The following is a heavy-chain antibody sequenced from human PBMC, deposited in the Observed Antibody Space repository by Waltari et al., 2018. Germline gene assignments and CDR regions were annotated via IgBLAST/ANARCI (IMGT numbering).Heavy chain of an antibody. J-gene: IGHJ4*02. D-gene: IGHD1-1*01. CDR1: GDSMSTSDY. V-gene: IGHV4-4*02. Sequence: QLQLQESGPGLVKPSGTLSLICSVSGDSMSTSDYWSWVRQPPGKALEWIGQVRGDGKTNYNPSFASRVTMSLDTSTYHFALKLTSATAADTALYYCARDRGRGLYLDTWGQGTLVTVSP. CDR2: VRGDGKT. CDR3: ARDRGRGLYLDT.